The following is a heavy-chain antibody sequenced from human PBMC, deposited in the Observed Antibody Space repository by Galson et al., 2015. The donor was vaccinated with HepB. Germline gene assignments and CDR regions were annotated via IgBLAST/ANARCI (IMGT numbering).Heavy chain of an antibody. CDR3: AVENNYDYGMDV. Sequence: SVKVSCKASGDTFSSTGISWVRQAPGQGLEWMGRIIPIVGQAKYGQNFQVRVTITADTSTNTGYMELSSLRSDDTAVYYCAVENNYDYGMDVWGQGTMVIVSS. CDR2: IIPIVGQA. CDR1: GDTFSSTG. D-gene: IGHD1/OR15-1a*01. V-gene: IGHV1-69*04. J-gene: IGHJ6*02.